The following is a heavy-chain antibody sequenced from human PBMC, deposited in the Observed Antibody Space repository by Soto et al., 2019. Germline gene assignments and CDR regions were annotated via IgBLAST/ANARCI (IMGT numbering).Heavy chain of an antibody. D-gene: IGHD2-21*02. V-gene: IGHV1-69*13. CDR3: ASGPVQTWQVVTAMYLYGMDV. J-gene: IGHJ6*02. CDR2: IIPVFGTA. Sequence: SVKVSCKASGGTFSSYAISWVRQAPGQGLEWMGGIIPVFGTANYAQKFQGRVTITADESTSTAYMELSSLRSEDTAVYYCASGPVQTWQVVTAMYLYGMDVWGQGTTVTVSS. CDR1: GGTFSSYA.